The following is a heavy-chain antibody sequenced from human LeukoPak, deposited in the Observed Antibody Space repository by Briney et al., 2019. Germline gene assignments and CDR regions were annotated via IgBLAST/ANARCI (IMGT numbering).Heavy chain of an antibody. CDR3: ARVVGSGWYVY. V-gene: IGHV1-2*02. D-gene: IGHD6-19*01. CDR2: INPNSGAA. Sequence: GASVKVSCKTSGYSFTGYYMHWVRQAPGQGLEWMGWINPNSGAATYAQRFQGRVTMTRDTSTSTAYMELSSLRSDDTAVYYCARVVGSGWYVYWGQGTLVTVSS. J-gene: IGHJ4*02. CDR1: GYSFTGYY.